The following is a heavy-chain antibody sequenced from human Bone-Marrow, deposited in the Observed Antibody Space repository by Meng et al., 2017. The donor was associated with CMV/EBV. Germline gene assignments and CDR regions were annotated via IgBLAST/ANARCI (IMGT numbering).Heavy chain of an antibody. CDR2: MNPSGGST. V-gene: IGHV1-46*01. Sequence: ASVKVSCKASGYTFTSYDINWVRQATGQGLEWMGWMNPSGGSTSYAQKFQGRVTMTRDTSTSTVYMERSSLRSEDTAVYYCARDLVGVAVPIWDYYYYYYGMDVWGQGTTVTVSS. CDR3: ARDLVGVAVPIWDYYYYYYGMDV. J-gene: IGHJ6*01. D-gene: IGHD6-19*01. CDR1: GYTFTSYD.